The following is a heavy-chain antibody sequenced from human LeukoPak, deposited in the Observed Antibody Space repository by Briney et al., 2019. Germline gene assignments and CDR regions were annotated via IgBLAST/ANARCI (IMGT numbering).Heavy chain of an antibody. D-gene: IGHD2-2*01. CDR2: IKQDGSEK. V-gene: IGHV3-7*01. J-gene: IGHJ3*02. CDR3: AREGHCSTTSCALDAIEI. Sequence: GGFLRLSCAASEFSVKYNYMTWVRQAPGKGLEWVANIKQDGSEKYYVDSVKGRFTISRDNAKNSLYLQMNNLRAEDTAVYYCAREGHCSTTSCALDAIEIWGQGTLVAVSS. CDR1: EFSVKYNY.